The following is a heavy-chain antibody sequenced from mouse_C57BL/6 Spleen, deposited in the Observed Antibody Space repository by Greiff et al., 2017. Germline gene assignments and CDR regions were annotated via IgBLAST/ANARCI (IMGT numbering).Heavy chain of an antibody. D-gene: IGHD1-1*01. CDR3: ATCPITTVVAPFAY. Sequence: QVQLQQSGAELARPGASVKMSCKASGYTFTSYTMHWVKQRPGQGLEWIGYINPSSGYTKYNQKFKDKATLTADKSSSTAYMQLSSLPSEDSAVSYCATCPITTVVAPFAYWGQGTLVTVSA. J-gene: IGHJ3*01. V-gene: IGHV1-4*01. CDR1: GYTFTSYT. CDR2: INPSSGYT.